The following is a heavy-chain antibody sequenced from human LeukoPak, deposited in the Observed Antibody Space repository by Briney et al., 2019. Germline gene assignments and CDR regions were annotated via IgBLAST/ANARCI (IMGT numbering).Heavy chain of an antibody. D-gene: IGHD6-13*01. J-gene: IGHJ4*02. V-gene: IGHV3-7*01. CDR3: ARVVAAAYFDY. Sequence: GGSLRLSCAPAGFTFSSYWMSWVRQAPGKGLEWVANIKQDGSEKYYVDSVKGRFTISRDNAKNSLYLQMNSLRAEDTAVYYCARVVAAAYFDYWGQGTLVTVSS. CDR1: GFTFSSYW. CDR2: IKQDGSEK.